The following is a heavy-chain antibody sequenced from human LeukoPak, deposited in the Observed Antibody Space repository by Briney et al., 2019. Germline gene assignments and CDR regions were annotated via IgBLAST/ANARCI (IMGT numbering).Heavy chain of an antibody. V-gene: IGHV7-4-1*02. D-gene: IGHD6-6*01. CDR1: GYTFTSYY. Sequence: ASVKVSCKASGYTFTSYYMHWVRQAPGQGLEWMGWINTNTGNPTYAQGFTGRFVFSLDTSVSTAYLQISSLKAEDTAVYYYAREAGVYSSSSDSGGIDYWGQGTLVTVSS. CDR3: AREAGVYSSSSDSGGIDY. CDR2: INTNTGNP. J-gene: IGHJ4*02.